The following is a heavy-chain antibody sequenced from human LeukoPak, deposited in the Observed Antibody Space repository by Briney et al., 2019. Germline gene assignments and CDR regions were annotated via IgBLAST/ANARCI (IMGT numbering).Heavy chain of an antibody. D-gene: IGHD1-1*01. J-gene: IGHJ5*02. CDR2: VYWNDGK. V-gene: IGHV2-5*01. Sequence: SGPTLVKPTQTLTLTGTFSGFSLSTSAVGVGWIRQPPGKALEWLSLVYWNDGKLYIPSLKSRLTITKDTSKNQVVFTIANMDPVDTAPYYSAHRRANQYRRGTRCPNWFDLWGKGPLVSVSS. CDR3: AHRRANQYRRGTRCPNWFDL. CDR1: GFSLSTSAVG.